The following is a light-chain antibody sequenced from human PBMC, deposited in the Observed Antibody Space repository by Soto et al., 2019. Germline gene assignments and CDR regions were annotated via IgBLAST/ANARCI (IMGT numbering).Light chain of an antibody. CDR3: QQRYDWPT. CDR2: DAS. CDR1: QSISSSY. V-gene: IGKV3D-20*02. Sequence: EIVLTQPPGTLSLSPGKRATLSCRASQSISSSYLAWYQQKPGQAPRLLIYDASNRATGIPARFTGSGSGTDFTLTISSLEPEDFAVYYCQQRYDWPTFGQGTKVDIK. J-gene: IGKJ1*01.